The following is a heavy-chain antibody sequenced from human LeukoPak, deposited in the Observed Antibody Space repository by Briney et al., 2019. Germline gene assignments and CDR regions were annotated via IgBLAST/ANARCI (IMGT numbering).Heavy chain of an antibody. CDR3: AKRRRYYYDSSGYYYGIDY. CDR1: GFTFSIYA. Sequence: PGASLRLSCAASGFTFSIYAMSWVRQAPGKGLEWVSAISGSGGSTYYADSVKGRFTISRDNSKNTLYLQMNSLRAEDTAVYYCAKRRRYYYDSSGYYYGIDYWGQGTLVTVSS. CDR2: ISGSGGST. D-gene: IGHD3-22*01. V-gene: IGHV3-23*01. J-gene: IGHJ4*02.